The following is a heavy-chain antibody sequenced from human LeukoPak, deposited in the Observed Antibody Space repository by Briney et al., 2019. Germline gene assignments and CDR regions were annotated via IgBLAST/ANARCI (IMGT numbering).Heavy chain of an antibody. V-gene: IGHV1-2*02. J-gene: IGHJ5*02. Sequence: ASVKVSCKASGYTFNGYFMHWVRQAPGQGLEWVGWINPNSGVTNYAQKFQGRVTMTRDTSISTAYMELSRLRSDDTAVYYCARSIRGIAAAGRFDPWGQGTLVTVSS. CDR3: ARSIRGIAAAGRFDP. CDR2: INPNSGVT. CDR1: GYTFNGYF. D-gene: IGHD6-13*01.